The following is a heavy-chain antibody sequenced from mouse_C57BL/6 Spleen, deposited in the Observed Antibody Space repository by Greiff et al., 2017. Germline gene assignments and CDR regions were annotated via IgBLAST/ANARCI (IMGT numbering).Heavy chain of an antibody. Sequence: QVQLQQSGAELARPGASVKLSCKASGYTFTSYGISWVKQRTGQGLEWIGEIYPRSGNTYYNEKFKGKATLTADKSSSTAYMELRSLTSEDSAVYFSERGDGSSSIYFDYWGKGTTLTVSS. D-gene: IGHD1-1*01. J-gene: IGHJ2*01. V-gene: IGHV1-81*01. CDR1: GYTFTSYG. CDR2: IYPRSGNT. CDR3: ERGDGSSSIYFDY.